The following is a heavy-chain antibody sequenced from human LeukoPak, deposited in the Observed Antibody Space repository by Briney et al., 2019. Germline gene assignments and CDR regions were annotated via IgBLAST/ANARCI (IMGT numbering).Heavy chain of an antibody. CDR2: IYYSGST. CDR3: ARDQAITFGGVIAGFDY. Sequence: PSETLSLTCTVSGGSISSGDYYWSWIRQPPGKGLEWIGYIYYSGSTYYNPSLKSRVTISVDTSKNQFSLKLSSVTAADTAVYYCARDQAITFGGVIAGFDYWGQGTLVTVSS. V-gene: IGHV4-30-4*01. J-gene: IGHJ4*02. D-gene: IGHD3-16*02. CDR1: GGSISSGDYY.